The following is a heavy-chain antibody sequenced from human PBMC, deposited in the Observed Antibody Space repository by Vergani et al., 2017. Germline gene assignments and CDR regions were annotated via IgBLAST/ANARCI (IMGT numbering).Heavy chain of an antibody. CDR2: INPSGGHT. V-gene: IGHV1-46*03. J-gene: IGHJ4*02. CDR1: EYTFSNYY. Sequence: QVQVVQSGAEVKKSGASVKVSCKTSEYTFSNYYMHCVRQAPGQGLEWMGIINPSGGHTNYAQKFQGRVTMTRDTSTSTVYMELSSLRSEDTAIYYCARGDYGILTGYRYWGQGTLVTVSA. CDR3: ARGDYGILTGYRY. D-gene: IGHD3-9*01.